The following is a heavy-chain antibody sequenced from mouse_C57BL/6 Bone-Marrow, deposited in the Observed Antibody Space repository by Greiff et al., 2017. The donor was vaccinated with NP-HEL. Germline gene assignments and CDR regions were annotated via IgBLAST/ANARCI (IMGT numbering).Heavy chain of an antibody. J-gene: IGHJ3*01. CDR3: AREDDSWFAY. CDR1: GYTFTSYW. Sequence: QVQLQQPGAELVMPGASVKLSCKASGYTFTSYWMHWVKQRPGQGLEWIGGIDPSDSYTNYNKKFKGKSTLTVDKSSSTAYMQLSSLTSEDSAVYYCAREDDSWFAYWGQGTLVTVSA. D-gene: IGHD2-12*01. CDR2: IDPSDSYT. V-gene: IGHV1-69*01.